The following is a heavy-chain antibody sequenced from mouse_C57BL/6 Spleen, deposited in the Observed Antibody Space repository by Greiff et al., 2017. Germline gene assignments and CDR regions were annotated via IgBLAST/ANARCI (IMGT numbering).Heavy chain of an antibody. V-gene: IGHV6-3*01. CDR3: TGRGDGYYWYFDV. J-gene: IGHJ1*03. D-gene: IGHD2-3*01. CDR1: GFTFSNYW. Sequence: EVKVVESGGGLVQPGGSMKLSCVASGFTFSNYWMNWVRQSPEKGLEWVAQIRLKSDNYATHYAESVKGSFTISRDDSKSSVYLQMNNLRAEDTGIYYCTGRGDGYYWYFDVWGTGTTVTVSS. CDR2: IRLKSDNYAT.